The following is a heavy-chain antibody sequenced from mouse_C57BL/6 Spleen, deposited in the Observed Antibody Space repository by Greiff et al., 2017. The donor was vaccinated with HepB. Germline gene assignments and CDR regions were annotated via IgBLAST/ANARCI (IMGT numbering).Heavy chain of an antibody. V-gene: IGHV5-4*01. CDR2: ISDGGSYT. J-gene: IGHJ4*01. CDR3: ARDRLVYYAMDY. Sequence: EVKLQESGGGLVKPGGSLNLSCAASGFTFSSYAMSWVRQTPEKRLEWVATISDGGSYTYYPDNVKGRFTISRDNAKNNLYLQMSHLKSEDTAMYYCARDRLVYYAMDYWGQGTSVTVSS. D-gene: IGHD3-2*02. CDR1: GFTFSSYA.